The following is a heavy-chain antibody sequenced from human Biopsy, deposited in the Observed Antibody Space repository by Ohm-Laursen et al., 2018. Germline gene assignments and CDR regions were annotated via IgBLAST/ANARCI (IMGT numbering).Heavy chain of an antibody. CDR2: VYYSGST. D-gene: IGHD3-3*01. Sequence: SDTLSLTCGVSGGSFSSYYWSWIRQPPGKGLEWIGHVYYSGSTLYNSSLESRVTVSVDTSKNQFHLRLTSMSASDTAVYYCARHSLDDFWSGAHYYFDYWGLGTLVTVSS. V-gene: IGHV4-59*08. J-gene: IGHJ4*02. CDR1: GGSFSSYY. CDR3: ARHSLDDFWSGAHYYFDY.